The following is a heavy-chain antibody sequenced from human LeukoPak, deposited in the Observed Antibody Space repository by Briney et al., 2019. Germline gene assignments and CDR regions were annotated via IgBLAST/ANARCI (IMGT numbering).Heavy chain of an antibody. CDR2: ISGSGGST. J-gene: IGHJ4*02. CDR3: AKYPTYYGSGSPFDY. D-gene: IGHD3-10*01. V-gene: IGHV3-23*01. Sequence: PGGSLRLSCAASGFTFSSYAMSWVRQAPGKGLEWVSAISGSGGSTYYADSVKGRFTISRDNSKNTLYLQMNSLRAGDTAVYYCAKYPTYYGSGSPFDYWGQGTLVTVSS. CDR1: GFTFSSYA.